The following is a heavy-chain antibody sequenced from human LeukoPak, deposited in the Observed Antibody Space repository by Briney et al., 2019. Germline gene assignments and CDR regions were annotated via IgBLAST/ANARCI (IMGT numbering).Heavy chain of an antibody. CDR3: AGDPTRDGYNY. Sequence: GASVKVSCKASGGTFSSYAISWVRQAPGQGLEWMGGIIPIFGTANYAQKIQGRVTITADESTSTAYMELSSLRSEDTAVYYCAGDPTRDGYNYWGQGTLVTVSS. D-gene: IGHD5-24*01. J-gene: IGHJ4*02. CDR1: GGTFSSYA. CDR2: IIPIFGTA. V-gene: IGHV1-69*13.